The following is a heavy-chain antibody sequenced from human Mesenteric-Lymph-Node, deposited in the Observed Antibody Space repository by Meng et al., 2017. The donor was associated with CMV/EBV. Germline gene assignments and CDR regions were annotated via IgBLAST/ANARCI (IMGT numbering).Heavy chain of an antibody. V-gene: IGHV3-30-3*01. CDR3: ARRGRIPYYYYGMDV. Sequence: GESLKISCAASGFTFRTFAVHWVRQAPGRGLEWVALISYDGTNNYYSDSVEGRFTISRDNSKNTLYLQMNSLRAEDTAVYYCARRGRIPYYYYGMDVWGQGTTVTVSS. CDR1: GFTFRTFA. J-gene: IGHJ6*02. CDR2: ISYDGTNN.